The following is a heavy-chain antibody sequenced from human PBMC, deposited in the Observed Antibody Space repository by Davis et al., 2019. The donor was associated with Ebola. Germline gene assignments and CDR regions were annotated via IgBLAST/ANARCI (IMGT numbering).Heavy chain of an antibody. J-gene: IGHJ4*02. CDR2: IKSKTDGGTT. CDR1: GFTFSNAW. Sequence: PGGSLRLSCAASGFTFSNAWMSWVRQAPGKGLEWVGRIKSKTDGGTTDYAAPVKGRFTISRDDSKNTLYLQMNSLKTEDTAVYYCTTDPISLYSGSYYSWDYWGQGTLVTVSS. CDR3: TTDPISLYSGSYYSWDY. V-gene: IGHV3-15*01. D-gene: IGHD1-26*01.